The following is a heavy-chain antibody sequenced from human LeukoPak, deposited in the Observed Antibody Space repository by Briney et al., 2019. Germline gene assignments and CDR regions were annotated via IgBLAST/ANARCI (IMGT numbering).Heavy chain of an antibody. CDR1: GFTFSSYS. CDR2: ISSSSSYI. Sequence: GGSLRLSCAAPGFTFSSYSMNWVRQAPGKGLEGVSSISSSSSYIYYADSVKGRFTISRDNAKNSLYLQMNSLRAEDTAVYYCASGYSYGYVDYWGQGTLVTVSS. CDR3: ASGYSYGYVDY. J-gene: IGHJ4*02. D-gene: IGHD5-18*01. V-gene: IGHV3-21*01.